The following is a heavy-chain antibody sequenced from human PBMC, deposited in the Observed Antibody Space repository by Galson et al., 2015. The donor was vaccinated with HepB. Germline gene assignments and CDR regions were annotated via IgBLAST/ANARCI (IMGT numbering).Heavy chain of an antibody. V-gene: IGHV3-30-3*01. D-gene: IGHD2-15*01. J-gene: IGHJ4*02. CDR3: ARDFTMRVDYFDY. Sequence: SLRLSCAASGFTFSRYAMHWVRQAPGKGLEWVAVISYDGSNKYYADPVKGRFTISRDNSENTLYLQMNSLRAEDTAVYYCARDFTMRVDYFDYWGQGTLVTVSS. CDR2: ISYDGSNK. CDR1: GFTFSRYA.